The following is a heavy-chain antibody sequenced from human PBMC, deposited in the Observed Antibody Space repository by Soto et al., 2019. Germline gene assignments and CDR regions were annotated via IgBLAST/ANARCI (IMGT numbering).Heavy chain of an antibody. D-gene: IGHD3-10*01. Sequence: SETLSLTCTVSGGSISSSSYYWGWIRQPPGKGLEWIGSIYYSGSTYYNPSLKSRVTISVDTSKNQFSLKLSSVTAADTAVYYCARPGPILVRGVIIDYGMDVWGQGTTVTVSS. CDR2: IYYSGST. CDR3: ARPGPILVRGVIIDYGMDV. CDR1: GGSISSSSYY. V-gene: IGHV4-39*01. J-gene: IGHJ6*02.